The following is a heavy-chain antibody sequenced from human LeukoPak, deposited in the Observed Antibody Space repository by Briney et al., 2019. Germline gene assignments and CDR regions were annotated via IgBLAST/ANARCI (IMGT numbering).Heavy chain of an antibody. CDR3: ASRVRVTAMTPYDAFDV. D-gene: IGHD2-21*02. V-gene: IGHV3-11*01. Sequence: PGGSLRLSCAASGFFFSDYCMTWIRQAPGKGLEWLSYISNRGTKYYADSVKGRFTVSRDNAKNLLYLQMDSLRAEDTALYFCASRVRVTAMTPYDAFDVWGQGTPVTVSS. CDR2: ISNRGTK. J-gene: IGHJ3*01. CDR1: GFFFSDYC.